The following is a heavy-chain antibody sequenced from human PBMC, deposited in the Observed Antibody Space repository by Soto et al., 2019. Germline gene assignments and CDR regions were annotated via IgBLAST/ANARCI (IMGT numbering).Heavy chain of an antibody. V-gene: IGHV3-11*01. J-gene: IGHJ4*02. D-gene: IGHD3-9*01. CDR2: ISSSGSTI. Sequence: GGSLRLSCAASGFTFSDYYMSWIRQAPGKGLEWVSYISSSGSTIYYADSVKGRFTISRDNAKNSLYLQMNSLRAEDTAVYYCARVRDYYDILTGYAHWFDYWGQGTLVTVS. CDR3: ARVRDYYDILTGYAHWFDY. CDR1: GFTFSDYY.